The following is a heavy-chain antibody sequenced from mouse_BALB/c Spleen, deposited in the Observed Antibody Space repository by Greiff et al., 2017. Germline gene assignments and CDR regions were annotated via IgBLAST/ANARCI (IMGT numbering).Heavy chain of an antibody. J-gene: IGHJ4*01. CDR1: GYTFTSYW. V-gene: IGHV1-69*02. Sequence: QVQLQQPGAELVKPGASVKLSCKASGYTFTSYWMHWVKQRPGQGLEWIGEIDPSDSYTNYNQKFKGKATLTVDKSSSTAYMQLNSLTSEDSAVYYCARRGGASLYYAMDYWGQGTSVTVSS. CDR3: ARRGGASLYYAMDY. CDR2: IDPSDSYT. D-gene: IGHD6-1*01.